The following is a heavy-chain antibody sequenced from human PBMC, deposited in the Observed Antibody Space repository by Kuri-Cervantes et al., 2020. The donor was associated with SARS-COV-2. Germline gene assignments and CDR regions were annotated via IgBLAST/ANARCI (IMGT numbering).Heavy chain of an antibody. CDR2: IYNDGTT. J-gene: IGHJ6*02. CDR1: GFTFSSNH. D-gene: IGHD2-2*01. CDR3: AKTTPGSTSSIVYGMEV. V-gene: IGHV3-53*01. Sequence: GESLKISCAASGFTFSSNHMSWVRQAPGKGLEWVSIIYNDGTTYYADCVKDRFTISSDNSLNMVYLQVNSLRAEETTVYYCAKTTPGSTSSIVYGMEVWGQGTTVTVSS.